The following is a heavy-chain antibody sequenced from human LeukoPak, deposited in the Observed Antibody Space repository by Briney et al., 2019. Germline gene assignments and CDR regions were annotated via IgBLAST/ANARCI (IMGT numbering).Heavy chain of an antibody. V-gene: IGHV7-4-1*02. CDR2: INTNTGNP. J-gene: IGHJ5*02. CDR3: ARVCFGCLENWFDP. D-gene: IGHD2-15*01. Sequence: ASVKVSCKASGYTFTSHAMNWVRQAPGQGLEWMGWINTNTGNPTYAQGFTGRFVFSLDTSVSTAYLQISSLKAEDTAVYYCARVCFGCLENWFDPWGQGTLVTVSS. CDR1: GYTFTSHA.